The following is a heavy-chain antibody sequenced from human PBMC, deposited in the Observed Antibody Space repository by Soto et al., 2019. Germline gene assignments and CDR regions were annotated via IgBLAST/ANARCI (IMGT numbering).Heavy chain of an antibody. CDR3: ARGQFWRSSFDY. V-gene: IGHV4-34*01. D-gene: IGHD6-13*01. CDR1: GGSFSGYY. CDR2: INHSGST. J-gene: IGHJ4*02. Sequence: PSETLSLTCAVYGGSFSGYYWSWIRQPPGKGLEWIGEINHSGSTNYNPSLKSRVTISVDRSKNQFSLKLSSVTATDTAMYYCARGQFWRSSFDYWGQGTPVTVSS.